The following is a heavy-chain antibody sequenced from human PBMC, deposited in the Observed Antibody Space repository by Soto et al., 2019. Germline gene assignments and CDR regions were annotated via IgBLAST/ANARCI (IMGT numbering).Heavy chain of an antibody. V-gene: IGHV3-23*01. CDR1: EFTFSTYA. CDR2: ISGSGGGT. J-gene: IGHJ4*02. Sequence: EVQVLESGGGLVQPGGSLRLSCAASEFTFSTYAMSWVRQAPGKGLEWVSGISGSGGGTYYADSVKGRFTISRDTSKNTVYLQMNRLRAEDTPVYYCAKPHKDVYSTAFFYHWGQGTLFTVAS. D-gene: IGHD4-4*01. CDR3: AKPHKDVYSTAFFYH.